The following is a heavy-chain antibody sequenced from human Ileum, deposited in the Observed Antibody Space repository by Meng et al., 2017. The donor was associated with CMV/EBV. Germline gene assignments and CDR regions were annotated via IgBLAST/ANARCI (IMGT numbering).Heavy chain of an antibody. V-gene: IGHV1-2*02. Sequence: ASVKVSCKASGYTFTGYYMHWVRQAPGQGLEWMGWINPNSGGTNYAQKFQGRVTMTRDTSNSTAYMELSRLRSDDTAVYYCARDSSSYYYDSKGYFDYWGQGTLVTVSS. CDR3: ARDSSSYYYDSKGYFDY. D-gene: IGHD3-22*01. CDR2: INPNSGGT. CDR1: GYTFTGYY. J-gene: IGHJ4*02.